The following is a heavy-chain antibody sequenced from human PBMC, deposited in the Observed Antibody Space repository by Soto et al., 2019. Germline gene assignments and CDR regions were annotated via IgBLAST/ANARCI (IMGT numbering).Heavy chain of an antibody. CDR2: INPNSGGT. Sequence: ASVKVSCKASGYTFTCYYMHWVRQAPGQGLEWMGWINPNSGGTNYAQKFQGWVTMTRDTSISTAYMELSRLRSDDTAVYYCARDLSYCSSTSCHTADYYYYGMDVWGQGTTVTVSS. J-gene: IGHJ6*02. CDR3: ARDLSYCSSTSCHTADYYYYGMDV. CDR1: GYTFTCYY. V-gene: IGHV1-2*04. D-gene: IGHD2-2*01.